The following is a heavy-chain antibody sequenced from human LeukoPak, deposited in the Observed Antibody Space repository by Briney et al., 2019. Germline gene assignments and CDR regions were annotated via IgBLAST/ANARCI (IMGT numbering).Heavy chain of an antibody. CDR3: ARPTRYCTNGVCYFDY. CDR2: IYPGDSDT. J-gene: IGHJ4*02. V-gene: IGHV5-51*01. D-gene: IGHD2-8*01. CDR1: GSSFTSYW. Sequence: GESLKISCKGSGSSFTSYWIGWVRQMPGKGLEWMGIIYPGDSDTRYSPSFQGQVTISADKSISTAYLQWSSLKASDTAMYYCARPTRYCTNGVCYFDYWGQGTLVTVSS.